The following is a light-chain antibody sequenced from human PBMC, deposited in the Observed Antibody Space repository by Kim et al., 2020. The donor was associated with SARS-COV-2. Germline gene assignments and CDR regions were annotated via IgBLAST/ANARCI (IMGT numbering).Light chain of an antibody. CDR2: DVT. J-gene: IGLJ3*02. CDR3: SSFTDRIGQV. Sequence: QSALTQPASVSGSPGQSITISCTGTTSDVGGYNYVSWYQQHPDKAPKLMIYDVTHRPSGVSNRFSGSKSGSTASLTISGLQAEDEADYYCSSFTDRIGQVFGGGTQLTVL. V-gene: IGLV2-14*03. CDR1: TSDVGGYNY.